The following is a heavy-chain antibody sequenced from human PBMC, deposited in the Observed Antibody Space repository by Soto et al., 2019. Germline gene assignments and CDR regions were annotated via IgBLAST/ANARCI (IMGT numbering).Heavy chain of an antibody. D-gene: IGHD5-12*01. V-gene: IGHV4-59*01. CDR2: IYYSGVT. CDR1: GDSISTYN. Sequence: QGQLQESGPGLVKPSETLSLTCTVSGDSISTYNWGWIRQPPGKGLEWIGCIYYSGVTNYNPSLKSRVTISVDTPKNQLSLKLNSVTAADTAVYYCARVAADIASWLDPWGQGTLVTDSS. J-gene: IGHJ5*02. CDR3: ARVAADIASWLDP.